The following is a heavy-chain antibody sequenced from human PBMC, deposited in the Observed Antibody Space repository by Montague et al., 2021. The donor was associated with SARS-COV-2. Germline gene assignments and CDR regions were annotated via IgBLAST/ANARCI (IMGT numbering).Heavy chain of an antibody. Sequence: SETLSLTCAVHGGSFSTYSWNWIRQPPGKGLEWIGEIHHGGSTNYNPSLKSRVTISADTSKNQFSLKLTSVAAADTAVYYCASLGDGVVPSPILGVWPYSSYSSMDVGGKGTTVTVSS. CDR1: GGSFSTYS. V-gene: IGHV4-34*01. CDR2: IHHGGST. CDR3: ASLGDGVVPSPILGVWPYSSYSSMDV. J-gene: IGHJ6*03. D-gene: IGHD2-2*02.